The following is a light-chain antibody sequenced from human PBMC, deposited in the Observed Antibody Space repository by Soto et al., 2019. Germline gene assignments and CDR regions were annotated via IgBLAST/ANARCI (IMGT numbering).Light chain of an antibody. J-gene: IGLJ1*01. V-gene: IGLV2-14*01. CDR2: EVS. Sequence: ALTQPASGSGSRGQSITISCTGTSSDVGNYKYVSWYQQHPGKAPKLMIYEVSNRPSGVSNRFSGSKSGNTASLTISGLQAEDETDYYCFSYTRSGTYVFGTGTKV. CDR3: FSYTRSGTYV. CDR1: SSDVGNYKY.